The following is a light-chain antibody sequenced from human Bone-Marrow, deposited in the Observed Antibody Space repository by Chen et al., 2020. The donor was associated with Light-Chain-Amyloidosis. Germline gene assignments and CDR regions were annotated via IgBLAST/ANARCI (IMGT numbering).Light chain of an antibody. J-gene: IGKJ3*01. V-gene: IGKV1-39*01. CDR2: AAS. CDR3: QQTDTTPLGT. CDR1: QSITTY. Sequence: DIQMTQSPSSLSASVGDRVTITCRASQSITTYLNWSQKKPGKAPKLLIYAASSLQSGVPSRFSVIGYGRDFTLTINSLQPEDCANYDCQQTDTTPLGTFGPGTRVD.